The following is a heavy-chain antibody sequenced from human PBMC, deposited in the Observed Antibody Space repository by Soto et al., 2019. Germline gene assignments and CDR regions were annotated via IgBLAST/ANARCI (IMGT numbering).Heavy chain of an antibody. CDR2: ISSSSSTI. CDR3: ARDFDDYGDYTNLDY. CDR1: GFTFSSYS. D-gene: IGHD4-17*01. Sequence: GGSLRLSCAASGFTFSSYSMNWVRQAPGKGLEWVSYISSSSSTIYYADSVKGRFTISRDNAKNSLYLQMNSLRDEDTAVYYCARDFDDYGDYTNLDYWGQGTLVTVSS. J-gene: IGHJ4*02. V-gene: IGHV3-48*02.